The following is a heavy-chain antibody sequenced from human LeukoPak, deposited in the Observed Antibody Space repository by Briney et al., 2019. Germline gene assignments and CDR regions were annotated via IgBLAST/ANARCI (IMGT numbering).Heavy chain of an antibody. CDR1: GGSFSGYY. V-gene: IGHV4-34*01. Sequence: PSETLSLTCAVYGGSFSGYYWSWIRQPPGKGLEWIGEINHSGSTNYNPSLKSRVTISVDTSKNQFSLKLSSVTAADTAVYYCARGKMSSFDNWGQGTLVIVSS. D-gene: IGHD6-6*01. CDR2: INHSGST. CDR3: ARGKMSSFDN. J-gene: IGHJ4*02.